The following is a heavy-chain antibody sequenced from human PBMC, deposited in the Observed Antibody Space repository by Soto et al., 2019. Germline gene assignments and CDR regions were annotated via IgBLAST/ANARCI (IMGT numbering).Heavy chain of an antibody. V-gene: IGHV3-74*03. CDR1: GFPFSNYW. D-gene: IGHD4-17*01. J-gene: IGHJ4*02. CDR2: MNTDGSST. Sequence: QAGGSLRLSCAASGFPFSNYWMHWVRQPPGKGLVWVARMNTDGSSTTYADSVKGRFTISRDNAKNTLYLQLNSLRAEDTAVYYCARDLDYGGNPRGYWGQGTLVTVSS. CDR3: ARDLDYGGNPRGY.